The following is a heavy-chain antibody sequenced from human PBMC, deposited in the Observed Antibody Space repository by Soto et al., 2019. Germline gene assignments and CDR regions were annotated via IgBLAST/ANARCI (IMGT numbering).Heavy chain of an antibody. CDR2: NNPIFGTV. CDR1: GGTFSSYA. D-gene: IGHD1-26*01. CDR3: ASHSGSYPY. V-gene: IGHV1-69*13. Sequence: SAKVSCKASGGTFSSYAISWVRQAPGQGHERTGGNNPIFGTVNYVQRFQGRVTITADESTSTTFMELSSLRSDDTAVYYCASHSGSYPYWGQGTLVTVSS. J-gene: IGHJ4*02.